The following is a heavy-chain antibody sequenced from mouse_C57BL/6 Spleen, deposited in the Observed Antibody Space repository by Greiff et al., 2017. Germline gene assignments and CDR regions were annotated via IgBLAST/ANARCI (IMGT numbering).Heavy chain of an antibody. Sequence: EVQLVESGPELVKPGASVKIPCKASGYTFTDYNMDWVKQSPGKSLEWIGDINPNNGGTIYNQKFKGKATLTVDKSSSTAYMELRSLTSEDTAVYYCARGGITTVVATDWYFDVWGTGTTVTVSS. CDR1: GYTFTDYN. CDR2: INPNNGGT. V-gene: IGHV1-18*01. J-gene: IGHJ1*03. CDR3: ARGGITTVVATDWYFDV. D-gene: IGHD1-1*01.